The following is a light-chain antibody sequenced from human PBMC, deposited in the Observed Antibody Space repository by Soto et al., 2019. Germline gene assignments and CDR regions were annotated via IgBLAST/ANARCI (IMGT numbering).Light chain of an antibody. CDR1: QDINNY. CDR3: QQYASYPIT. CDR2: AAS. J-gene: IGKJ5*01. V-gene: IGKV1-16*01. Sequence: DLQMTQSPPSLSASVGDRVTITCRASQDINNYLAWLQQKPGKAPKSLISAASTLQSGVPSRFSGSGSGTEFTLTISNLQPEDFATYYCQQYASYPITFGQGTRLDIK.